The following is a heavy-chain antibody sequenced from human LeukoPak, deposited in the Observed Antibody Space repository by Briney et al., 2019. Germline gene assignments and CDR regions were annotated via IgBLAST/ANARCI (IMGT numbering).Heavy chain of an antibody. J-gene: IGHJ4*02. CDR2: ISYDGSNK. V-gene: IGHV3-30*04. CDR1: GFTFSSYA. D-gene: IGHD3-10*01. CDR3: AKDPLWFGESEFDY. Sequence: GGSLRLSCAASGFTFSSYAMHWVRQAPGKGLEWVAVISYDGSNKYYADSVKGRFTISRDNSKNTLYLQMNSLRAEDTAVYYCAKDPLWFGESEFDYWGQGTLVTVSS.